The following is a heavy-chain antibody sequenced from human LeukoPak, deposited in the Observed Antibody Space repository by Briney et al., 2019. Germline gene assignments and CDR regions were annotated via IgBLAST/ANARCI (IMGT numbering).Heavy chain of an antibody. D-gene: IGHD3-10*02. CDR2: ISGKSDNS. CDR1: GFTFSSYW. V-gene: IGHV3-21*01. J-gene: IGHJ4*02. Sequence: GGSLRLSCAASGFTFSSYWMSWVRQAPGKGLEWVSFISGKSDNSYYADSVEGRFTVSRDNAKNSLFLQLNSLRAEDTAVYYCARVEMWVLRGSDHWGQGVPVTVSS. CDR3: ARVEMWVLRGSDH.